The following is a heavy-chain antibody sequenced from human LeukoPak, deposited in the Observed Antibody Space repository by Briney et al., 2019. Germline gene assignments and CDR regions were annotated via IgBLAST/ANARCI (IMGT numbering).Heavy chain of an antibody. V-gene: IGHV3-73*01. Sequence: GRSLRLSCAASGFTFSSYGMHWVRQASGKGLEWVGRIRSKANSYATAYAASVKGRFTISRDDSKNTAYLQMNSLKTEDTAVYYCTRPPYCGGDCYSSFTYYYYGMDVWGQGTTVTVSS. CDR1: GFTFSSYG. CDR3: TRPPYCGGDCYSSFTYYYYGMDV. D-gene: IGHD2-21*02. CDR2: IRSKANSYAT. J-gene: IGHJ6*02.